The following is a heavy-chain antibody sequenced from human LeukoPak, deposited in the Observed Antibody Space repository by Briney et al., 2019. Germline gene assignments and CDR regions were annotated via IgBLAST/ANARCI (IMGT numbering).Heavy chain of an antibody. CDR1: RFTFRSYW. Sequence: GGSQRLFCAASRFTFRSYWMSCVREAPGKGLVWVANRKQEGSEQFCVDSVKGRFTISRHNAENQLYVQTNSLRAEDTAVYYCARERGWPLHYFDYWGQGTLVTVSS. D-gene: IGHD5-24*01. CDR2: RKQEGSEQ. V-gene: IGHV3-7*04. J-gene: IGHJ4*02. CDR3: ARERGWPLHYFDY.